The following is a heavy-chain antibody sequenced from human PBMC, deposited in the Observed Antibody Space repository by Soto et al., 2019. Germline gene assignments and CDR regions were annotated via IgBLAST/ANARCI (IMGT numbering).Heavy chain of an antibody. CDR2: ISSTTNYI. CDR1: GFTFTRYS. J-gene: IGHJ4*02. V-gene: IGHV3-21*01. CDR3: ARESEDLTSNFDY. Sequence: GSLRLSCAASGFTFTRYSMNWVRQAPGKGLEWVSSISSTTNYIYYADSMKGRFTVSRDNAKNSVYLEMNSLSAEDTAVYYCARESEDLTSNFDYWGQGTLVTVSS.